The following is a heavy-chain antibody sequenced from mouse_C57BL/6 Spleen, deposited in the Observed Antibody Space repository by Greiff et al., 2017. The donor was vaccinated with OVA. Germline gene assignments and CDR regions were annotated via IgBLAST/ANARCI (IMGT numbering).Heavy chain of an antibody. CDR1: GYTFTSYW. Sequence: QVQLKQPGAELVKPGASVKLSCKASGYTFTSYWMHWVKQRPGQGLEWIGMIHPNSGSTNYNEKFKSKATLTVDKSSSTAYMQLSSLTSEDSAVYYCARDDEDYYAMDYWGQGTSVTVSS. CDR3: ARDDEDYYAMDY. V-gene: IGHV1-64*01. D-gene: IGHD2-12*01. CDR2: IHPNSGST. J-gene: IGHJ4*01.